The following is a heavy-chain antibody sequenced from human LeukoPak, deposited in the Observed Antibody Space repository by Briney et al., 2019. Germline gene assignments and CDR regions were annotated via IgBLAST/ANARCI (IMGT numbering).Heavy chain of an antibody. J-gene: IGHJ4*02. D-gene: IGHD3-10*01. CDR3: AKDTDPLWFGELSTFDY. V-gene: IGHV3-9*01. CDR1: GFTFDDYA. Sequence: PGGSLRLSCAASGFTFDDYAMHWVRQAPGKGLEWASGISWNSGSIGYADSVKGRFTISRDNAKNSLYLQMNSLRAEDAALYYCAKDTDPLWFGELSTFDYWGQGTLVTVSS. CDR2: ISWNSGSI.